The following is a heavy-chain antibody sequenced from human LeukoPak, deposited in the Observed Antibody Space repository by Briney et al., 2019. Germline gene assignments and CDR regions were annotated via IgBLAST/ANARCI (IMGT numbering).Heavy chain of an antibody. CDR3: ARLYCGGDCYVGGLDY. CDR2: ISYDGSNK. J-gene: IGHJ4*02. V-gene: IGHV3-30-3*01. CDR1: GFTFSSYA. Sequence: GRSLRLSCAASGFTFSSYAMHWVRQAPGKGLEWVAVISYDGSNKYYADSVKGRFTISRDNSKNTLYLQMNSLRAEDTAVYYCARLYCGGDCYVGGLDYWGQGTLVTVSS. D-gene: IGHD2-21*01.